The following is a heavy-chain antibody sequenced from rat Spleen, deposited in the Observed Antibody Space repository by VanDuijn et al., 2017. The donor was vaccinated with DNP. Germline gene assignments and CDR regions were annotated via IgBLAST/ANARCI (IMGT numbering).Heavy chain of an antibody. CDR3: TPYSSYFDY. Sequence: EVQLVESGGDLVQPGRSLKLSCAASGFTFNNYGMAWVRQAPTKGLEWVASITSSGGNTYYPESVKGRFTISRDNAESTVYLQMDSLRSEDTATYYCTPYSSYFDYWGQGVMVTVSS. V-gene: IGHV5S13*01. CDR1: GFTFNNYG. J-gene: IGHJ2*01. CDR2: ITSSGGNT. D-gene: IGHD1-2*01.